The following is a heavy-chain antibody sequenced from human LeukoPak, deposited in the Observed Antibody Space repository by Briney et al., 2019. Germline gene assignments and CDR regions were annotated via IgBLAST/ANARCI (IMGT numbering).Heavy chain of an antibody. D-gene: IGHD3-22*01. CDR1: GYTFTGYY. V-gene: IGHV1-18*04. CDR2: ISAYNGNT. J-gene: IGHJ4*02. CDR3: ARGIGDYYDSSGYYFHFDY. Sequence: ASVKVSCKASGYTFTGYYMHWVRQAPGQGLEWMGWISAYNGNTNYAQKLQGRVTMTTDTSTSTAYMELRSLRSDDTAVYYCARGIGDYYDSSGYYFHFDYWGQGTLVTVSS.